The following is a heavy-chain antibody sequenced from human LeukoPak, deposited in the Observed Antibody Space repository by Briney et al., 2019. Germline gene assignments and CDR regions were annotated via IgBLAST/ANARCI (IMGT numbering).Heavy chain of an antibody. CDR1: GYTFTDYY. V-gene: IGHV1-2*06. J-gene: IGHJ4*02. Sequence: ASVKVSCKASGYTFTDYYIYWVRQAPGQGLEWMGRINPNSGDTNYAQKFQGRVTIARDTSISTTYMELSRLRSDDTAVYSCAREDFGDYYFDYWGQGTLVTVSS. CDR2: INPNSGDT. CDR3: AREDFGDYYFDY. D-gene: IGHD4-17*01.